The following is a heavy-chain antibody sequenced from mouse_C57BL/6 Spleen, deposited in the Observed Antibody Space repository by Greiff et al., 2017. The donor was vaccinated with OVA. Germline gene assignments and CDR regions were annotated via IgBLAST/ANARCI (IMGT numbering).Heavy chain of an antibody. J-gene: IGHJ4*01. CDR3: ARSRYYGRSLYAMDY. CDR2: INPSNGGT. V-gene: IGHV1-53*01. CDR1: GYTFTSYW. Sequence: QVQLQQPGTELVKPGASVKLSCKASGYTFTSYWMHWVKQRPGQGLEWIGNINPSNGGTNYNEKFKSKATLTVDKSSSTAYLQLSSLTSEDAAVYYCARSRYYGRSLYAMDYWGQGTSVTVSS. D-gene: IGHD1-1*01.